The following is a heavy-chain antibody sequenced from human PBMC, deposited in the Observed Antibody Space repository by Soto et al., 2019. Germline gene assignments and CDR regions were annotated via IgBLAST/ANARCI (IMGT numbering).Heavy chain of an antibody. D-gene: IGHD3-22*01. J-gene: IGHJ4*02. CDR2: ISGSGGST. V-gene: IGHV3-23*01. Sequence: GGSLRLSCAASGFTFSSYAMSCVRQAPGKGLEWVSAISGSGGSTYYADSVKGRFTISRDNSKNTLYLQMNSLRAEDTAVYYCAKGLSRYYYDSSGYSFDYWGQGTLVTVSS. CDR3: AKGLSRYYYDSSGYSFDY. CDR1: GFTFSSYA.